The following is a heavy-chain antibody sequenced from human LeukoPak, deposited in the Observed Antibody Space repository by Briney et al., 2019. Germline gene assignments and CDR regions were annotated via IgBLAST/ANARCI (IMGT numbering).Heavy chain of an antibody. CDR3: ARVRIWSGLSAFDI. V-gene: IGHV1-8*01. Sequence: ASVKVSCKASGYTFTSYDINWVRQATGQGLEWMGWMNPNSGNTGYAQKFQGRVTMTRNTSISTAYMELRSLRSDDTAVYYCARVRIWSGLSAFDIWGQGTMVTVSS. CDR2: MNPNSGNT. D-gene: IGHD3-3*01. J-gene: IGHJ3*02. CDR1: GYTFTSYD.